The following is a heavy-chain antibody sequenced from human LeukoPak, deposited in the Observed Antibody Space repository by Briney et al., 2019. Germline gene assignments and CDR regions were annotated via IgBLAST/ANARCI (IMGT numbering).Heavy chain of an antibody. CDR3: TRRAARWQFDL. CDR1: GFNFDDYA. J-gene: IGHJ2*01. CDR2: INWKTGNG. D-gene: IGHD5-24*01. V-gene: IGHV3-9*01. Sequence: QAGGSLRLSCAVSGFNFDDYAMHWVRQAPRRGLEWVSGINWKTGNGIYADSVKGRFTISRDNAKNSLYLQMSSLRAEDTALYYCTRRAARWQFDLWGRGTLLTVSS.